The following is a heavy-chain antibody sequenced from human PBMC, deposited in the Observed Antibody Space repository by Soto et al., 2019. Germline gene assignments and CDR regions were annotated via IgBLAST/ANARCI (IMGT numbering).Heavy chain of an antibody. D-gene: IGHD4-17*01. V-gene: IGHV1-69*01. Sequence: QVQLVQSGAEVKKPGSSVRVSCKASGGTLNSYTISWVRQAPGQGLEWMGGIIPVFGTTDYAQKFQGRVTITADRATGTAYLDLFSLISEDTAIYYCSISNSYGRGDFWCQGNLVTVSS. J-gene: IGHJ4*02. CDR2: IIPVFGTT. CDR1: GGTLNSYT. CDR3: SISNSYGRGDF.